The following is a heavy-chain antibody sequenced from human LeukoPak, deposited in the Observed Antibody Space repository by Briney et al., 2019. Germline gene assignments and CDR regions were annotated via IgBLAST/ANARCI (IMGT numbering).Heavy chain of an antibody. CDR2: INYSGST. D-gene: IGHD6-19*01. Sequence: SETLSLTCTVSGNSISSSSYYWGWLRQPPGKGLEWIGNINYSGSTYYNPSLKSRVTMSVDTTKNQFSLKLNSVTAADTAVYYCASRQRYSSGWYFDYWGQGTLVTVSS. CDR3: ASRQRYSSGWYFDY. J-gene: IGHJ4*02. CDR1: GNSISSSSYY. V-gene: IGHV4-39*01.